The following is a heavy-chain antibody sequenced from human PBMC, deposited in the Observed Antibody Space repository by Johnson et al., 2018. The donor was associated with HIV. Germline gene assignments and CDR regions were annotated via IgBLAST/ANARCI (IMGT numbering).Heavy chain of an antibody. V-gene: IGHV3-30*18. CDR3: AKDLPYDYDSSLERAFDI. CDR2: ISYDGSNK. CDR1: GFSFSNYG. J-gene: IGHJ3*02. D-gene: IGHD3-22*01. Sequence: QVQLVESGGGVVQPGRSQRLSCAASGFSFSNYGMHWVRQAPVKGLEWVAVISYDGSNKYYADSVKGRFTISRDNSKNTLYLQMNSLRAEDTAVYFCAKDLPYDYDSSLERAFDIWGQGTMVTVSS.